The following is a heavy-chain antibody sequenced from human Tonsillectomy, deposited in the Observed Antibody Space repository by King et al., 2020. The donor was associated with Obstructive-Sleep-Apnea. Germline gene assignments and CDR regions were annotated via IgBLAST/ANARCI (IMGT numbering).Heavy chain of an antibody. CDR1: GFSFSDYY. J-gene: IGHJ6*02. D-gene: IGHD2-21*01. V-gene: IGHV3-11*06. CDR2: ISSSYGYT. Sequence: QLVQSGGGLVKPGGSLRLSCAASGFSFSDYYMSWIRQAPGKGLEWISYISSSYGYTKYADSVKGRFTVSRDNAKNSLYLQMSNLRVEDTAVYYCARDSIVVEIAASDGMDLWGQGTTVTVSS. CDR3: ARDSIVVEIAASDGMDL.